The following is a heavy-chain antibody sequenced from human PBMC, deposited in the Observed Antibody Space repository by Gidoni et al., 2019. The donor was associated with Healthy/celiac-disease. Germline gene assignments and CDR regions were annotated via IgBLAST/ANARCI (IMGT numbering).Heavy chain of an antibody. CDR2: IYYSGST. CDR3: ATGGNSPVPNDY. J-gene: IGHJ4*02. Sequence: QVQLQESGPGLVKPSETLSLTCTVSGGSISSYYWSWIRQPPGKGLEWIGYIYYSGSTNYNPSLKSRVTISVDTSKNQFSLKLSSVTAADTAVYYCATGGNSPVPNDYWGQGTLVTVSS. V-gene: IGHV4-59*01. D-gene: IGHD2-21*02. CDR1: GGSISSYY.